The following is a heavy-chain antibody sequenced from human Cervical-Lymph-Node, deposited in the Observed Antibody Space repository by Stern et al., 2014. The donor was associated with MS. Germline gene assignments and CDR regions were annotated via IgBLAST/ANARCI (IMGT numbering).Heavy chain of an antibody. V-gene: IGHV2-70*01. J-gene: IGHJ4*02. CDR3: ARTPYYYDSSGYYLFDY. CDR1: GFSLSTSGMC. Sequence: QVTLRESGPALVKPTQTLTLTCTFSGFSLSTSGMCVSWIRQPPGKALEWLALIDWNDDKYYSTSLNTRLTLSKATSKNQVVLTMTNMDPVDTATYYCARTPYYYDSSGYYLFDYWGQGTLVTVSS. D-gene: IGHD3-22*01. CDR2: IDWNDDK.